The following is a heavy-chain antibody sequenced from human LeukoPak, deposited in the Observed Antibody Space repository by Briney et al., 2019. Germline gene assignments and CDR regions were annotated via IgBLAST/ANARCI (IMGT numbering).Heavy chain of an antibody. V-gene: IGHV3-74*01. J-gene: IGHJ4*02. CDR2: TSGDGSMT. CDR3: ARYSSSSGGASHYLDY. D-gene: IGHD6-6*01. Sequence: PGGSLRLSCAVSGFTFRSYWMHWVRQAPGKGLVWVSRTSGDGSMTNYADSVKGRFTISRDNAKNTVYLQMNSLRAEDTAVYYCARYSSSSGGASHYLDYWGQGTLVTVSS. CDR1: GFTFRSYW.